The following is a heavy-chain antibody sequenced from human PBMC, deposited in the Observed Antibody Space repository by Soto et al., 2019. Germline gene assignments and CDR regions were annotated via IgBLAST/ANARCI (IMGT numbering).Heavy chain of an antibody. CDR1: GGTFSSYA. Sequence: QVQLVQSGAEVKKPGSSVKVSCKASGGTFSSYAISWVRQAPGQGLEWMGGIIPIFGTANYAQKFLGRVTITADESTSTAYMELSSLRSEDTAVYYCASGDRRRSRYGMDVWGQGTTVTVSS. V-gene: IGHV1-69*01. CDR2: IIPIFGTA. J-gene: IGHJ6*02. CDR3: ASGDRRRSRYGMDV. D-gene: IGHD2-21*02.